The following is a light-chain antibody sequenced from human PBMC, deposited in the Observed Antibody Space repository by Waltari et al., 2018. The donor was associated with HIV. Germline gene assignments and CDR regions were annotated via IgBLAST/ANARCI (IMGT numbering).Light chain of an antibody. J-gene: IGKJ3*01. CDR3: QQYDNLPFT. CDR2: GAS. Sequence: DIQMTQSPSSLSASVGDRVTITCQASQDISNYLNWYQQKPGKAPKLLIYGASNLETGVPSRFSGSGSGTDFTFTISRLQPEDIAAYYCQQYDNLPFTFGPG. CDR1: QDISNY. V-gene: IGKV1-33*01.